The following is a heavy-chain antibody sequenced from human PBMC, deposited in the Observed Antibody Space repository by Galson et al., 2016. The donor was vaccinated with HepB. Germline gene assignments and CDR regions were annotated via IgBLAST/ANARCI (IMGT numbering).Heavy chain of an antibody. Sequence: CAISGDSVSSHSAAWTWIRQSPLSGLEWLGRTYYRSKWYNDYAVSVKSRISIHPDTSKNQFSLQLNSVTPEDTAVYYCARVRCSTFRCQNWFDPWGQGTLSPSPQ. CDR2: TYYRSKWYN. CDR3: ARVRCSTFRCQNWFDP. CDR1: GDSVSSHSAA. D-gene: IGHD2/OR15-2a*01. V-gene: IGHV6-1*01. J-gene: IGHJ5*02.